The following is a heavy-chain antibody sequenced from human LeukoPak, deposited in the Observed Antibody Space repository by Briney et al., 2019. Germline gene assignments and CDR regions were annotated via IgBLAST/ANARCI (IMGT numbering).Heavy chain of an antibody. J-gene: IGHJ3*02. V-gene: IGHV4-59*08. D-gene: IGHD3-22*01. Sequence: SETLSLTCTVSGGSISSYYWSWIRQPPGKGLEWIGYIYYSGSTNYNPSLKSRVTISVDTSKNQFSLKLSSVTAADTAVYYCARSTYYYDSSGYYYGAWGAFDIWGQGTMVTVSS. CDR2: IYYSGST. CDR1: GGSISSYY. CDR3: ARSTYYYDSSGYYYGAWGAFDI.